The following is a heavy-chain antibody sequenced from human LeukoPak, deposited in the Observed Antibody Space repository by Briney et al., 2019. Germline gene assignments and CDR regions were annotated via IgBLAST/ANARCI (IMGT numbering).Heavy chain of an antibody. CDR1: GYTLTELS. V-gene: IGHV1-24*01. D-gene: IGHD3-10*01. CDR3: ATDLVWFGE. J-gene: IGHJ4*02. Sequence: ASVKVSCKVPGYTLTELSMHWVRQAPGKGLEWMGGFDPAERVTIYAQKFQGRVTMTEDTSTDTAYMELSSLRSEDTAVYYCATDLVWFGEWGQGTLVTVSS. CDR2: FDPAERVT.